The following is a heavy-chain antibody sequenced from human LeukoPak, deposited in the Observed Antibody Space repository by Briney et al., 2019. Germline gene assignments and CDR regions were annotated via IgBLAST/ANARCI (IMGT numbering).Heavy chain of an antibody. CDR1: GYTFTGYY. J-gene: IGHJ3*01. D-gene: IGHD3-10*01. Sequence: ASVKVSCKASGYTFTGYYIHWVRQAPGQGLEWLGWISPNSGATNFAQRFQGRVTMTRDTSISTVYFELSRLRSDDTAEYYCARFGAPQWSGAPLGINAFDLWGQGTMVTVSS. CDR3: ARFGAPQWSGAPLGINAFDL. CDR2: ISPNSGAT. V-gene: IGHV1-2*02.